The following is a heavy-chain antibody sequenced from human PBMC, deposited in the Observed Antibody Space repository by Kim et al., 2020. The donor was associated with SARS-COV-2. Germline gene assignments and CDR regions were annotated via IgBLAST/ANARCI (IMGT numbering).Heavy chain of an antibody. CDR2: IYYSGST. V-gene: IGHV4-59*01. J-gene: IGHJ5*02. D-gene: IGHD5-12*01. CDR3: ARSWIVATKNWFDP. CDR1: GGSISSYY. Sequence: SETLSPTCTVSGGSISSYYWSWIRQPPGKGLEWIGYIYYSGSTNYNPSLKSRVTISVDTSKNQFSLKLSSVTAADTAVYYCARSWIVATKNWFDPWGQGTLVTVSS.